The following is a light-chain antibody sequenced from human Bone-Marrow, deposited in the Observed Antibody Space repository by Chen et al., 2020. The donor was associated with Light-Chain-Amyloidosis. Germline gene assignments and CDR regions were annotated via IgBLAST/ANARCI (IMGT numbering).Light chain of an antibody. CDR1: NIGSTS. J-gene: IGLJ3*02. CDR3: QVWDRSSDRPV. V-gene: IGLV3-21*02. CDR2: DDS. Sequence: SYVPTQPSPVSVAPGQTATIACGGNNIGSTSVHWYQQAPGQAPLLVVYDDSDRPSGIPGRLSGSNSGNTATLTISRVEAGDEADYYCQVWDRSSDRPVFGGGTKLTVL.